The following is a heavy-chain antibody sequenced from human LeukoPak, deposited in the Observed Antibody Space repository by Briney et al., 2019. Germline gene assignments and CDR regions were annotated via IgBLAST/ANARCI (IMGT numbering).Heavy chain of an antibody. V-gene: IGHV3-30*18. CDR1: GFTFSSYG. Sequence: GGSLRLSCAASGFTFSSYGMHWVRQAPGKGPEWVAVISYDGSNKYYADSVKGRFTISRDNSKNTLYLQMNSLRAEDTAVYYCAKDTPSYGSGWYLLDYWGQGTLVTVSS. CDR2: ISYDGSNK. D-gene: IGHD6-19*01. J-gene: IGHJ4*02. CDR3: AKDTPSYGSGWYLLDY.